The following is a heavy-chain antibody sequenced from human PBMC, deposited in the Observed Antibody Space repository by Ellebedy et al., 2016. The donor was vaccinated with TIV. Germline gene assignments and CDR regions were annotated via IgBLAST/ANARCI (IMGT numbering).Heavy chain of an antibody. Sequence: AASVKVSCKASGGTFRSYAVNWVRQVPGQGLEWMGGIIPNVGTAHYAQKFQGRVTITADESTSTAYMELSSLTSEDTALNYCARERQILGVIDNYDYYGMDVWGQGTTVIVSS. V-gene: IGHV1-69*13. CDR3: ARERQILGVIDNYDYYGMDV. CDR2: IIPNVGTA. D-gene: IGHD3-3*01. CDR1: GGTFRSYA. J-gene: IGHJ6*02.